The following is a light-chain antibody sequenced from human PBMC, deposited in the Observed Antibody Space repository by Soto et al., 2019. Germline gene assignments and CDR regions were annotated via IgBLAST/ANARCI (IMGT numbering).Light chain of an antibody. V-gene: IGLV3-21*02. CDR2: DDT. J-gene: IGLJ1*01. Sequence: SYELTQPPSMSVAPGQTATITCGGDNIGRKSVHWYQQKPGQAPVLVVYDDTDRPSGIPERFSGSNSGNPATLTISRVEAGDEADYYCHVWDSSSGHYVFGTGTKVTVL. CDR1: NIGRKS. CDR3: HVWDSSSGHYV.